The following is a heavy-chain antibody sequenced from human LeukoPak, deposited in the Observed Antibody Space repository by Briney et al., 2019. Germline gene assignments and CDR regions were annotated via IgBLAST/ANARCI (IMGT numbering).Heavy chain of an antibody. D-gene: IGHD3-3*01. Sequence: GGSLRLSCAASGFTFSSYAMSWVRQAPGKGLEWVSAISGSGGSTYYADSVKGRFTISRDNSKNTLCLQMNSLRAEDTAVYYCAKLITIFRNIDYWGQGILVTVSS. CDR1: GFTFSSYA. CDR2: ISGSGGST. J-gene: IGHJ4*02. CDR3: AKLITIFRNIDY. V-gene: IGHV3-23*01.